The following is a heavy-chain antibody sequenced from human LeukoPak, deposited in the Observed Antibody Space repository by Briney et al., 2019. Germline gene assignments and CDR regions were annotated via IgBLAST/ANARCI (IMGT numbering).Heavy chain of an antibody. D-gene: IGHD3-22*01. CDR1: GFTFSSYA. CDR2: ISGSGGST. CDR3: AKAYYYDSTGSIDAFEI. V-gene: IGHV3-23*01. J-gene: IGHJ3*02. Sequence: PGGSLRLSCAASGFTFSSYAMSWVRQAPGEGLEWVSAISGSGGSTYYTDSVKGRFTISRDNSKNTLYLQMNSLRVEDTAIYYCAKAYYYDSTGSIDAFEIWGQGTMVTVSS.